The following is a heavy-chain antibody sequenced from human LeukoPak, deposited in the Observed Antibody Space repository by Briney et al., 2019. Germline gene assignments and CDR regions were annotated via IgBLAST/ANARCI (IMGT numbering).Heavy chain of an antibody. CDR2: ISYDGSNK. Sequence: PGGSLRLSCAASGFTFSSYGMHWVRQAPGKGLEWVAVISYDGSNKYYADSVKGRFTISRDNSKNTLYLQMNSLRAEDTAVYYCAKEVAVAGYYYYGMDVWGQGTTVTVSS. CDR3: AKEVAVAGYYYYGMDV. CDR1: GFTFSSYG. D-gene: IGHD6-19*01. J-gene: IGHJ6*02. V-gene: IGHV3-30*18.